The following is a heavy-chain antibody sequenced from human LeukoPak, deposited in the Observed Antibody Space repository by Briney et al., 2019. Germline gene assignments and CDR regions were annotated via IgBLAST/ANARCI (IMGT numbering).Heavy chain of an antibody. CDR1: GFTFSDYG. CDR3: AKLYSGGLAKGAAPDVSDFDF. J-gene: IGHJ4*02. Sequence: GGSLRLSCAASGFTFSDYGMSWVRQAPGKGLEWVSAISGSGADTYYADSVKGRFTISRDNSKNTLFLQMNSLRTEDTAIYYCAKLYSGGLAKGAAPDVSDFDFWGQGALLTVSS. D-gene: IGHD6-6*01. V-gene: IGHV3-23*01. CDR2: ISGSGADT.